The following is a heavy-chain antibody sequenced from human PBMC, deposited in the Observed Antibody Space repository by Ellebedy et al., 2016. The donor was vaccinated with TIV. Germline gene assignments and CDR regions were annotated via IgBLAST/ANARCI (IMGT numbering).Heavy chain of an antibody. CDR2: ISGYYGTT. J-gene: IGHJ5*02. Sequence: ASVKVSCKASGYTFTSYDISWVRQAPGQGLEYMGWISGYYGTTNYAQNLQGRVTMTTDTSTSTAYMELRSLRSDDTAMYFCARGFYEKFNPWGQGTLVTVSS. D-gene: IGHD2/OR15-2a*01. CDR1: GYTFTSYD. V-gene: IGHV1-18*04. CDR3: ARGFYEKFNP.